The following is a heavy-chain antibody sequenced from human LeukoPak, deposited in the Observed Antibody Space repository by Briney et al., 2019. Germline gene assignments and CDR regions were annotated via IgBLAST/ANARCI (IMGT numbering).Heavy chain of an antibody. V-gene: IGHV1-69*04. D-gene: IGHD3-10*01. CDR2: VIPVLDVI. CDR1: GGTFRNSA. CDR3: AGVICSGDS. Sequence: SVQVSCTAFGGTFRNSAISWVRQAPGQGLEWMGRVIPVLDVISYAQKFRGRVTITADKSTNTAYMELRSLRSEDTAVCYCAGVICSGDSWGQGALVTVSS. J-gene: IGHJ5*02.